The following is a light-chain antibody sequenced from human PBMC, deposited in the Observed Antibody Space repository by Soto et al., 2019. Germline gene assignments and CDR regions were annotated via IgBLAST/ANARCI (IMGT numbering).Light chain of an antibody. CDR1: SSAVGGSIY. CDR3: NSYTSSGTVV. CDR2: DV. V-gene: IGLV2-14*01. Sequence: QSALTQPASVSGWHGQSITIYCTGTSSAVGGSIYVSWYQLSPGKAPKLLIYDVDRPSGVSNRFSGSKSGNTASLTISGRQAEDEADYYCNSYTSSGTVVFGGGTKLTVL. J-gene: IGLJ3*02.